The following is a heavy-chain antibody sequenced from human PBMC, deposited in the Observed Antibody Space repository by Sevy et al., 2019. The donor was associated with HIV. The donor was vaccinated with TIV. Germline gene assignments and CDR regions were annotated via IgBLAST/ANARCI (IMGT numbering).Heavy chain of an antibody. CDR2: TRNKADGYTT. CDR1: GFTFSDHY. Sequence: GGSLRLSCVASGFTFSDHYMEWVRQAPGKGLEWVGRTRNKADGYTTEYAASVKGRFTISRNESKNSLYVQMNSLKAEDTDVYYCATHAGIAAAGRVFDYWGQGTLVTVSS. J-gene: IGHJ4*02. V-gene: IGHV3-72*01. D-gene: IGHD6-13*01. CDR3: ATHAGIAAAGRVFDY.